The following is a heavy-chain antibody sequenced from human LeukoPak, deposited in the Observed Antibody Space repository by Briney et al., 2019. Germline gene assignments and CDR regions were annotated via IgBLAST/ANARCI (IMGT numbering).Heavy chain of an antibody. V-gene: IGHV3-15*01. Sequence: PGGSLRLSCAASGFTVSKSWMSWVRQAPGKGLEWVGRIKSKSDGGTTDHAAPVKGRFIISRDDSKTTLNLQMNSLQTEDTAVYYCTTYNSRDAFDIWGQGTMVTVSS. CDR3: TTYNSRDAFDI. J-gene: IGHJ3*02. CDR1: GFTVSKSW. D-gene: IGHD2/OR15-2a*01. CDR2: IKSKSDGGTT.